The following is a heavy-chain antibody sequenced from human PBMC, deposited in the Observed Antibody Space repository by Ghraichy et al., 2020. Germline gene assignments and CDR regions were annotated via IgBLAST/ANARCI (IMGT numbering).Heavy chain of an antibody. CDR3: ARDPAWYGGKVLGTYYYGMDV. V-gene: IGHV4-31*03. J-gene: IGHJ6*02. CDR2: IYYSGST. D-gene: IGHD4-23*01. Sequence: SETLSLTCTVSGGSISSGGYYWSWIRQHPGKGLEWIGYIYYSGSTYYNPSLKSRVTISVDTSKNQFSLKLSSVTAADTAVYYCARDPAWYGGKVLGTYYYGMDVWGQGTTVTVSS. CDR1: GGSISSGGYY.